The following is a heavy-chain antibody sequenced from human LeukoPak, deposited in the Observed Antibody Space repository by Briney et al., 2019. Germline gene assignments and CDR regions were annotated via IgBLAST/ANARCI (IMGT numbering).Heavy chain of an antibody. CDR1: GFTFSSYG. CDR2: ISYDGSNK. J-gene: IGHJ3*02. Sequence: GGSLRLSCAASGFTFSSYGMHWVRQAPGKGLEWVAVISYDGSNKYYADSVKGRFTISRDNSKNTLYLQMNSLGAEDTAVYYCATLPRAYDILTGYWEDAFDIWGQGTMVTVSS. CDR3: ATLPRAYDILTGYWEDAFDI. V-gene: IGHV3-30*03. D-gene: IGHD3-9*01.